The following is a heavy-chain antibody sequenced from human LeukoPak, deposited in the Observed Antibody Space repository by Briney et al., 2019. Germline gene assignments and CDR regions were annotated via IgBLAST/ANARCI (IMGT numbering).Heavy chain of an antibody. D-gene: IGHD1-26*01. J-gene: IGHJ5*02. CDR1: GGSISSYY. CDR2: IYYSGST. Sequence: SSETLSLTCTVSGGSISSYYWSWIRQPPGKGLEWIGYIYYSGSTNYNPSLKSRVTISVDTSKNQFSLKLSSVTAADTAVYYCARDRIVGASNWFDPWGQGTLVTVSS. CDR3: ARDRIVGASNWFDP. V-gene: IGHV4-59*01.